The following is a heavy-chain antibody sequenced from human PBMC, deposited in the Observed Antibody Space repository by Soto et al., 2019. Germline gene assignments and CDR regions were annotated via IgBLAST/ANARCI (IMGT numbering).Heavy chain of an antibody. D-gene: IGHD1-26*01. V-gene: IGHV3-53*01. CDR3: ARDPVGATTGYYYGMDV. CDR1: GFTVSSNY. J-gene: IGHJ6*02. Sequence: LRLSCAASGFTVSSNYMSWVRQAPGKGLEWVSVIYSGGSTYYADSVKGRFTISRDNSKNTLYLQMNSLRAEDTAVYYCARDPVGATTGYYYGMDVWGQGTTVTVS. CDR2: IYSGGST.